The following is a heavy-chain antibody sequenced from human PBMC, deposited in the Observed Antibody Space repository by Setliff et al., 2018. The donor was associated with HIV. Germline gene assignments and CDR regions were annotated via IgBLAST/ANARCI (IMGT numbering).Heavy chain of an antibody. Sequence: GGSLRLSCTASRFTFSNFAITWVRQAPGKGLEWVSAIGGSGFGTYYADSVKGRFTISRDNSKNTLYLQMNSLRAEDTAIYYCAKDRTVVVITIFDYWGQGTLVTVSS. V-gene: IGHV3-23*01. CDR1: RFTFSNFA. CDR2: IGGSGFGT. J-gene: IGHJ4*02. CDR3: AKDRTVVVITIFDY. D-gene: IGHD3-22*01.